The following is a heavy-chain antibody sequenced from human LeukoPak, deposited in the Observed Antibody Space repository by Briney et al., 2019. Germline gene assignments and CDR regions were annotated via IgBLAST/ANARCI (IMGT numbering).Heavy chain of an antibody. D-gene: IGHD3-10*01. CDR3: ARDPWDYYGSGSYYIP. V-gene: IGHV4-4*02. CDR2: IYHSGST. Sequence: SGTLSLTCAVSGGSISSSNWWSWVRQPPGKGLEWIGEIYHSGSTNYNPSLKSRVTISVDTSKNQFSLKLSSVTAADTAVYYCARDPWDYYGSGSYYIPWGQGTLVTVSS. CDR1: GGSISSSNW. J-gene: IGHJ5*02.